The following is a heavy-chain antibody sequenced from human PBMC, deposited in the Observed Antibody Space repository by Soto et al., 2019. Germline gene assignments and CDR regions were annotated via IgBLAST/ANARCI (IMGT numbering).Heavy chain of an antibody. Sequence: EVQLLDSGGGLVQPGGSLRLSCAASGFTLSNNAMYWVRQAPGKGLQWVSAISASGGTYYADSVKGRFTISRDKSENTLYLQMNGLRAEDTALYFCAKRGRNGGGSATYYFDYWGQGTRVSVSS. J-gene: IGHJ4*02. CDR2: ISASGGT. V-gene: IGHV3-23*01. D-gene: IGHD3-10*01. CDR1: GFTLSNNA. CDR3: AKRGRNGGGSATYYFDY.